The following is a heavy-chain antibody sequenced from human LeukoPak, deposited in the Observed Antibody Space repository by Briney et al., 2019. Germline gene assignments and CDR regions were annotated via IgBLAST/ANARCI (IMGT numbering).Heavy chain of an antibody. V-gene: IGHV1-69*06. J-gene: IGHJ6*03. CDR2: IIPIFGTA. Sequence: SVKVSCKASGGTFSSYAISWVRQAPGQGLEWMGRIIPIFGTANYAQKFKGRVKITGDKSTSTAYMEVSSLRSEDTAVYYCARDRRGTIFGVVTERPYYYYYYYMDVWGKGTTVTVS. D-gene: IGHD3-3*01. CDR3: ARDRRGTIFGVVTERPYYYYYYYMDV. CDR1: GGTFSSYA.